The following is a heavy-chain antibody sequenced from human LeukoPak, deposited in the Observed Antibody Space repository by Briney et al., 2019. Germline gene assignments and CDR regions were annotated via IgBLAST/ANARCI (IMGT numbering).Heavy chain of an antibody. CDR1: SDSTY. CDR2: IHPTGST. CDR3: ARGGGTITTDAFDI. V-gene: IGHV4-4*07. Sequence: SETLSLTCTVSSDSTYWGWMRQPAGKGLEWIGRIHPTGSTNYNPSLNTRVTISLDTSNHQLSLKLSSVTAADTAVYYCARGGGTITTDAFDIWGQGTMVTVSS. D-gene: IGHD1-1*01. J-gene: IGHJ3*02.